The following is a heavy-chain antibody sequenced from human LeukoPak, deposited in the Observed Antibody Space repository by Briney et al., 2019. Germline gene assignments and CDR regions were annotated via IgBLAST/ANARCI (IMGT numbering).Heavy chain of an antibody. CDR1: TFSFSTYG. Sequence: PGGSLRLSCAASTFSFSTYGMHWVRQAPGKGLEWVAFIQYDGSIKLYGDSVKGRFTISRDNSKNTLYLQMNSLRPEDTAVYYCAKSGSDYWSEFDYWGQGTLVTVSS. CDR2: IQYDGSIK. J-gene: IGHJ4*02. V-gene: IGHV3-30*02. CDR3: AKSGSDYWSEFDY. D-gene: IGHD4-17*01.